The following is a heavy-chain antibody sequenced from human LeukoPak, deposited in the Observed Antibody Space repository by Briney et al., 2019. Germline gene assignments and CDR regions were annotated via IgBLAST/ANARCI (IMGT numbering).Heavy chain of an antibody. CDR1: GYSFTSYW. Sequence: GESLKISCKCSGYSFTSYWIAWVRQMPGKGLEWMGIIYPGDSDTRYSPSFQGQVTISVDKSISTAYLQWSSLKAPDTAIYYCAKIDRQYCSRSSCYALDYWGQGTQVTVSS. CDR3: AKIDRQYCSRSSCYALDY. V-gene: IGHV5-51*01. CDR2: IYPGDSDT. D-gene: IGHD2-2*01. J-gene: IGHJ4*02.